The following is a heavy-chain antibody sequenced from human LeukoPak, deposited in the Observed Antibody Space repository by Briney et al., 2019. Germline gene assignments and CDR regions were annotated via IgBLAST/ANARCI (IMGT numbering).Heavy chain of an antibody. CDR1: GFTFSSYW. D-gene: IGHD4-23*01. Sequence: GGSLRLSCAASGFTFSSYWMSWVRQAPGKGLEWVSVIYSGGSTFYADSVKGRFTISRDNSKNTLYLQMNSLRAEDTAVYYCARDGGLGDYGGSKPHDYWGQGTLVTVSS. CDR2: IYSGGST. J-gene: IGHJ4*02. CDR3: ARDGGLGDYGGSKPHDY. V-gene: IGHV3-66*01.